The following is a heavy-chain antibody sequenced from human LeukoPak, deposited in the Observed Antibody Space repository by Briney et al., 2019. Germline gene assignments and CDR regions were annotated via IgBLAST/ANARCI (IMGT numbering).Heavy chain of an antibody. V-gene: IGHV3-21*01. D-gene: IGHD1-14*01. CDR1: GFTFSSYG. CDR2: ISTSSNYI. CDR3: ARGTLNIPGEHGAFDY. J-gene: IGHJ4*02. Sequence: GGTLRLSCAASGFTFSSYGMNWVRQAPGKGLEWVSSISTSSNYIHYADSVKGRFTISRDNAKNSLYLQMNSLRAEDTAVYYCARGTLNIPGEHGAFDYWGQGTLVTVSS.